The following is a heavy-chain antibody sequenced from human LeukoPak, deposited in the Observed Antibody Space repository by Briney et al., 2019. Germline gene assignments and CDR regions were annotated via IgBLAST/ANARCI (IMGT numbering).Heavy chain of an antibody. CDR3: ARGDVGEFDH. Sequence: SETLSLTCTVSGYSISRAYNWGWIRQSPGKGMEWIGSISHSGSTYYNPSLKSRVTISVDTSKNHFSLKLSSVTAPDTAVYFCARGDVGEFDHWGQGTLVTGSS. D-gene: IGHD1-26*01. CDR1: GYSISRAYN. CDR2: ISHSGST. J-gene: IGHJ4*02. V-gene: IGHV4-38-2*02.